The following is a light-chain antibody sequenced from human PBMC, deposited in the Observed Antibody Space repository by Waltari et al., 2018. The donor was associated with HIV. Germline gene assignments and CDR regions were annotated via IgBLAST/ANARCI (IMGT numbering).Light chain of an antibody. V-gene: IGLV3-10*01. CDR2: EDS. J-gene: IGLJ2*01. Sequence: SYELTQPPSVSVSPGQTARITCSGDALPKKYAYWYQQKSGQAPVLVIYEDSKRPSGIPERFSGSSLGTMATLTISGAQVEDEADYYCYSIDSSGNHRVFGGGTKLTVL. CDR1: ALPKKY. CDR3: YSIDSSGNHRV.